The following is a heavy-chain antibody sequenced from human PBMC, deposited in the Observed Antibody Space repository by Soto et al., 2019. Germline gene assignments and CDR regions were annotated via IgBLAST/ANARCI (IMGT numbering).Heavy chain of an antibody. J-gene: IGHJ4*02. CDR2: TIPIFGTA. V-gene: IGHV1-69*01. CDR3: ARDHPKLGRCFDY. CDR1: GGTFSSYA. D-gene: IGHD6-6*01. Sequence: EQLVQSWAEVTKPGSSVKVSCKASGGTFSSYAISWVQQAPGQGLEWMGGTIPIFGTANYAQKFQGRVTSTAEESTSTGYMELSSLRSEDTAVYYFARDHPKLGRCFDYWGQGAPVTVS.